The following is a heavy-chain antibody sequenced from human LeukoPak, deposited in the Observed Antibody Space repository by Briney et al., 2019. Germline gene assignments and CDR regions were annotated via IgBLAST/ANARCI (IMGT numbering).Heavy chain of an antibody. D-gene: IGHD3-3*01. Sequence: KPSETLSLTCAVYGGSFSGYYWSWIRQPPGKGLEWIGEINHSGSTNYNPSLKSRVTISVDTSKNQFSLKLSSVTAADTAVYYCARSRITIFGVVITLFDYWGQGTLVTVSS. J-gene: IGHJ4*02. CDR2: INHSGST. CDR1: GGSFSGYY. CDR3: ARSRITIFGVVITLFDY. V-gene: IGHV4-34*01.